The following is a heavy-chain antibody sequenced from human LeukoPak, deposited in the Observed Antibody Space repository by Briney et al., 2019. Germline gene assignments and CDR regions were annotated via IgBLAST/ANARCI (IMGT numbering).Heavy chain of an antibody. D-gene: IGHD1-20*01. CDR3: KKDLTGNRDL. Sequence: TGGSLRLSCAASGYTFSSYWMHWVRQAPGKGLVWVSRIDTDGSITSYADSVKGRFTISRDNAKNTLYLQMNSLRAEDTAVYYCKKDLTGNRDLWGQGTLVTVSS. CDR1: GYTFSSYW. CDR2: IDTDGSIT. J-gene: IGHJ4*02. V-gene: IGHV3-74*01.